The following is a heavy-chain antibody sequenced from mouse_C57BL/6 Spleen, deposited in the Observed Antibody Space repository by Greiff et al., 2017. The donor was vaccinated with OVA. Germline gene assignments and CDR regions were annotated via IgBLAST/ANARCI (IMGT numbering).Heavy chain of an antibody. V-gene: IGHV1-15*01. J-gene: IGHJ4*01. CDR2: IDPETGGT. CDR3: TRRATVVRYAMDY. Sequence: SGAELVRPGASVTLSCKASGYTFTDYEMHWVKQTPVHGLEWIGAIDPETGGTAYNQKFKGKAILTADKSSSTAYMELRSLTSEDSAVYYCTRRATVVRYAMDYWGQGTSVTVSS. CDR1: GYTFTDYE. D-gene: IGHD1-1*01.